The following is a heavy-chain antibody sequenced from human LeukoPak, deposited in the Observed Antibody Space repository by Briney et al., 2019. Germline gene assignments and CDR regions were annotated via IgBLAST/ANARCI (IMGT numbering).Heavy chain of an antibody. J-gene: IGHJ5*02. Sequence: PSETLSLTCAVYGGSFSGYYWSWIRQPPGKGLEWIGEINHSGSTNYNPSLKSRVTISVDTSKNQFSLKLSSVTAADTAVYYCARPMGYVVYNWFDPWGQGTLVTVSS. CDR3: ARPMGYVVYNWFDP. D-gene: IGHD3-16*01. CDR2: INHSGST. CDR1: GGSFSGYY. V-gene: IGHV4-34*01.